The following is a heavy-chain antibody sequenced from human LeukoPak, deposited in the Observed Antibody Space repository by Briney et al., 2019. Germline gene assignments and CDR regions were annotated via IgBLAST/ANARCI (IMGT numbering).Heavy chain of an antibody. CDR1: GFTFSSYG. CDR3: AKDCLAVAGTASMIFDY. J-gene: IGHJ4*02. V-gene: IGHV3-30*18. Sequence: GGSLRLSCADSGFTFSSYGMHGVREAPGKGLEWVAVISYDGSNKYDADSVKGRFTIARDNSTNTLYMKMNSLRAEDTAVYYCAKDCLAVAGTASMIFDYWGQGTLVTVSS. CDR2: ISYDGSNK. D-gene: IGHD6-19*01.